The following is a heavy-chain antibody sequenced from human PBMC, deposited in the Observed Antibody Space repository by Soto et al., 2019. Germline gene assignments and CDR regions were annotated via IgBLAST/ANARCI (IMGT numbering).Heavy chain of an antibody. J-gene: IGHJ5*02. Sequence: QVQLVQSGAEVKKPGASVKVSCKASGYTFTSYDINWVRQATGQGLEWMGWMNPNSGNTGYAQKFQGRVTMTRNTSISTAYMELSSLRSEDTAVYYCARALIGYGEYRNWFDPWGQGNLVTVSS. D-gene: IGHD4-17*01. CDR3: ARALIGYGEYRNWFDP. V-gene: IGHV1-8*01. CDR2: MNPNSGNT. CDR1: GYTFTSYD.